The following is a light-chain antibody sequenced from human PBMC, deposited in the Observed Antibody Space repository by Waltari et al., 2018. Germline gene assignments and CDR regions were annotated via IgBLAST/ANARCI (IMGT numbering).Light chain of an antibody. CDR1: QSVSSN. V-gene: IGKV3-15*01. Sequence: EIIMPPSPATLSLLPGERATLSCRASQSVSSNLAWYQQKPGQAPRLLMYDVAIRGTGVPARFSGSGSGTEFTLTISSLQSEDFAVYYCQHYDNWPPYTFGQGTKLEIK. J-gene: IGKJ2*01. CDR2: DVA. CDR3: QHYDNWPPYT.